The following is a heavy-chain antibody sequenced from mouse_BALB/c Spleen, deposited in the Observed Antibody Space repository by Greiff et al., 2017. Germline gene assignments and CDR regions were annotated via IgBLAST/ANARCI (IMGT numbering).Heavy chain of an antibody. J-gene: IGHJ3*01. V-gene: IGHV1S137*01. D-gene: IGHD2-14*01. CDR3: ARGYYRSFAY. CDR1: GYTFTDYA. Sequence: QVQLQQSGAELVRPGVSVKISCKGSGYTFTDYAMHWVKQSHAKSLEWIGVISTYYGDASYNQKFKGKATMTVDKSSSTAYMELARLTSEDSAIYYCARGYYRSFAYWGQGTLVTVSA. CDR2: ISTYYGDA.